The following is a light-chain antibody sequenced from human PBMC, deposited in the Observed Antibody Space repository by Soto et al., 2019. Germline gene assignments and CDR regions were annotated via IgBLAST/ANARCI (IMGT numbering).Light chain of an antibody. J-gene: IGLJ2*01. Sequence: QSVLTQPASVSGSPGQSITISCTGTSSDVGSYNLVSWYQQHPGKAPKLMIYEGSKRPSGVSNRFSDSKSGNTASLTISGLQAEDEADYYCCSYAGSSTSVVFGGGTKLTVL. CDR1: SSDVGSYNL. CDR2: EGS. CDR3: CSYAGSSTSVV. V-gene: IGLV2-23*01.